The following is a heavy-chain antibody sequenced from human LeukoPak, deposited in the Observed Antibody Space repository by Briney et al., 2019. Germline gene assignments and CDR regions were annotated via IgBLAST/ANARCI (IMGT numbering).Heavy chain of an antibody. Sequence: SETLSLTCTVSGGSISSGSYYWSWIRQPAGKGLEWIGRIYTSGSTNYNPSLKSRVTISVDTSKNQFSLKLSSVTAADTAVYYCARDLYVRYYDGSGSPDAFDIWGQGTMVTVSS. J-gene: IGHJ3*02. V-gene: IGHV4-61*02. CDR2: IYTSGST. D-gene: IGHD3-22*01. CDR3: ARDLYVRYYDGSGSPDAFDI. CDR1: GGSISSGSYY.